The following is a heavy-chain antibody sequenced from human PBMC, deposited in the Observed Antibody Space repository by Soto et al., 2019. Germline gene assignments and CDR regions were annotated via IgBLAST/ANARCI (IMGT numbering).Heavy chain of an antibody. J-gene: IGHJ6*02. CDR1: GFTFSSYD. D-gene: IGHD2-15*01. CDR2: IGTAGDT. V-gene: IGHV3-13*01. CDR3: ARVAATHGMDV. Sequence: GGSLRLSCAASGFTFSSYDMHWVRQATGKGLEWVSAIGTAGDTYYPGSVKGRFTISRENAKNSLYLQMNSLRAEDTAVYYCARVAATHGMDVWGQGTTVTVSS.